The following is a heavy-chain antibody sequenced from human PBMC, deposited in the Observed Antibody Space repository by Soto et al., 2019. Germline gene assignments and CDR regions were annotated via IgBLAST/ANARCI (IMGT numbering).Heavy chain of an antibody. J-gene: IGHJ5*02. CDR3: AAVVVVAATPLWFDP. Sequence: QVQLVQSGAEVKKPGASVKVSCKASGYTFTSYGIIWVRQAPGQGLEWMGWISAYNGNTNYAQKLQGRVTMTTDTSTSTAYMELRSLRSDDTAVYYCAAVVVVAATPLWFDPWGQGTLVTVSS. D-gene: IGHD2-15*01. CDR1: GYTFTSYG. V-gene: IGHV1-18*01. CDR2: ISAYNGNT.